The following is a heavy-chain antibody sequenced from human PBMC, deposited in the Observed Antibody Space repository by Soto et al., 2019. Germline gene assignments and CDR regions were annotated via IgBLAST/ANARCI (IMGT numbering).Heavy chain of an antibody. D-gene: IGHD5-18*01. J-gene: IGHJ6*02. Sequence: LRLSCAASGFTFSSYSMNWVRQAPGKGLEWVSSISSSSSYIYYADSVKGRFTISRDNAKNSLYLQMNSLRAEDTAVYYCARDLLLGDTAMARYYYYYYGMDVWGQGTTVTVSS. CDR3: ARDLLLGDTAMARYYYYYYGMDV. CDR1: GFTFSSYS. V-gene: IGHV3-21*01. CDR2: ISSSSSYI.